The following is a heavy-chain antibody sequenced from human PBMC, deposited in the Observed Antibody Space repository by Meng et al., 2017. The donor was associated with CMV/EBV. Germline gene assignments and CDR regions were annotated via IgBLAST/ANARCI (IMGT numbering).Heavy chain of an antibody. Sequence: SETLSLTCAVYGGSFSGYYWSWIRQPPGKGLEWIGEINHSGSTNYNPSLKSRVTISVDTSKNQFSLKLSSVTAADPAVYYCASFGRRGYYYYGMDVWGQGTTVTVSS. V-gene: IGHV4-34*01. CDR2: INHSGST. CDR3: ASFGRRGYYYYGMDV. J-gene: IGHJ6*02. D-gene: IGHD3-10*01. CDR1: GGSFSGYY.